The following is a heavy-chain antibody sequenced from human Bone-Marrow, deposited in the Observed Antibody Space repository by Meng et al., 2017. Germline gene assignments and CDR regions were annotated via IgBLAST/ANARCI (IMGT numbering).Heavy chain of an antibody. CDR3: ARHGGYCSSTSCYGYYFDY. CDR1: GYSFTSYW. CDR2: IYPGDSDT. V-gene: IGHV5-51*01. J-gene: IGHJ4*02. Sequence: KVSCKGSGYSFTSYWIGWVRQRPGKGLEWMGIIYPGDSDTRYSPSFQGQVTISADKSISTAYLQWSSLKASDTAMYYCARHGGYCSSTSCYGYYFDYWGQGTLVTVSS. D-gene: IGHD2-2*01.